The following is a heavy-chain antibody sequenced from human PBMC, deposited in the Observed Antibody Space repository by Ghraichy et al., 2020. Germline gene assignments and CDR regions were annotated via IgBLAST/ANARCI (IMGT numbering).Heavy chain of an antibody. CDR2: IWYDGSNK. CDR3: ARDPSLGISPVDL. V-gene: IGHV3-33*01. Sequence: GESLNISCVASGFTFSDSGMHWVRQTPGKGLEWVAIIWYDGSNKYYADSVKGRFTISRDDSKNTLFLQMNSLRVEDTAIYFCARDPSLGISPVDLWGQGTLVTVSS. J-gene: IGHJ5*02. D-gene: IGHD7-27*01. CDR1: GFTFSDSG.